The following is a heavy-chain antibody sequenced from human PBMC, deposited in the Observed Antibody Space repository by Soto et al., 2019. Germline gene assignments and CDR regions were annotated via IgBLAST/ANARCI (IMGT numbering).Heavy chain of an antibody. Sequence: GGSLRLSCSASGFAFSAYTMNWLRQFPGKGLEWFSSISKSGDSIFYADSVKGRFSISRDNAESSLYLQMNSLRAEDTAVYYCARAYFRTAFPVLQRWFDPWGRGTLVTVSS. J-gene: IGHJ5*02. CDR3: ARAYFRTAFPVLQRWFDP. CDR2: ISKSGDSI. D-gene: IGHD2-21*02. V-gene: IGHV3-21*06. CDR1: GFAFSAYT.